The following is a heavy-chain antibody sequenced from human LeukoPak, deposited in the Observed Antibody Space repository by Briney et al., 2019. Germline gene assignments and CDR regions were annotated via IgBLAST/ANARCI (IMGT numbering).Heavy chain of an antibody. Sequence: SETLSLTCTVSGGSISSSSYYWGRIPQPPGKGLVWNGSNYYNGSYSYHPSLKRRGTISVDTSKNQFSLKLSSVTAADTAVYFGERRDCSTTNCYGGSFYCDYGGQGTLVTVSS. CDR1: GGSISSSSYY. CDR3: ERRDCSTTNCYGGSFYCDY. CDR2: NYYNGSY. V-gene: IGHV4-39*01. D-gene: IGHD2-2*01. J-gene: IGHJ4*02.